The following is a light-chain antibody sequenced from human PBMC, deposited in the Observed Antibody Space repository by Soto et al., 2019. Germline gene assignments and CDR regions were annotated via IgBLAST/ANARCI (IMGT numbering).Light chain of an antibody. CDR3: LQTSRFPWT. J-gene: IGKJ1*01. V-gene: IGKV1-12*01. Sequence: DIQMTQSPSSVSASVGDRVTITCRASQDISTWLAWYQQKPGKAPKLLIYATSSVQNGVPSWFSGRGSGTDFTLTIRSLQPEDCATYYCLQTSRFPWTFGQGTKVEIK. CDR1: QDISTW. CDR2: ATS.